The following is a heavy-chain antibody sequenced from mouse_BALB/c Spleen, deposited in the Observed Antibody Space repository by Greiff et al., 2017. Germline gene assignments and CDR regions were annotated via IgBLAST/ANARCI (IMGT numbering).Heavy chain of an antibody. CDR1: GFTFSSFG. CDR3: AREVRRGFAY. Sequence: EVQRVESGGGLVQPGGSRKLSCAASGFTFSSFGMHWVRQAPEKGLEWVAYISSGSSTIYYADTVKGRFTISRDNPKNTLFLQMTSLRSEDTAMYYCAREVRRGFAYWGQGTLVTVSA. V-gene: IGHV5-17*02. J-gene: IGHJ3*01. D-gene: IGHD2-14*01. CDR2: ISSGSSTI.